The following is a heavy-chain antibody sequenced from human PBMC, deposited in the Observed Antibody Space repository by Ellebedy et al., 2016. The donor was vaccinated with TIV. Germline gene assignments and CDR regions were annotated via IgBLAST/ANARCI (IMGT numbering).Heavy chain of an antibody. CDR2: IYYSGST. Sequence: GSLRLXXTVSGGSISSSSYYWGWIRQPPGKGLEWIGSIYYSGSTYYNPSLKSRVTISVDTSKNQFSLKLSSVTAADTAVYYCARDTDILTGYSDYWGQGTLVTVSS. D-gene: IGHD3-9*01. CDR3: ARDTDILTGYSDY. CDR1: GGSISSSSYY. V-gene: IGHV4-39*07. J-gene: IGHJ4*02.